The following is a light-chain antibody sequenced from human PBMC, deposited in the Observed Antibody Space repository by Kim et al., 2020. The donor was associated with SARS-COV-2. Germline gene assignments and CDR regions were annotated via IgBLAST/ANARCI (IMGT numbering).Light chain of an antibody. V-gene: IGLV6-57*03. CDR1: GGGIGSNE. J-gene: IGLJ3*02. CDR3: QSYDSTSHV. Sequence: GRAVTIACTRSGGGIGSNELQWYQQRTGSAPTTVTYESNQRPSGVPDRFSGSIDTSSNSASLTISGLKTEDEADYCWQSYDSTSHVFGGGTKVTVL. CDR2: ESN.